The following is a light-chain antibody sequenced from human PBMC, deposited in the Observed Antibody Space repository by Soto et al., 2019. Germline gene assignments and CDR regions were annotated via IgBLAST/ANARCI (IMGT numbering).Light chain of an antibody. CDR1: QSVSSCY. V-gene: IGKV3-20*01. CDR3: QRYDASSTYT. Sequence: EIVLTQSPSTLSLSPGERATLSCRASQSVSSCYLAWYQQQPGQAPRLLIYGSSSRATGLPDRFSGSGCGTEFTLTISRMEPEDYSVYYCQRYDASSTYTFGQGTKLEIK. J-gene: IGKJ2*01. CDR2: GSS.